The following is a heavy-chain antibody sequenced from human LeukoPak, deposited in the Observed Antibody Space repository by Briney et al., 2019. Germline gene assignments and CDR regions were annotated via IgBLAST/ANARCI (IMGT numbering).Heavy chain of an antibody. CDR3: AKGDYYDSSGSADY. J-gene: IGHJ4*02. V-gene: IGHV3-64*04. CDR1: GFTFSSYA. Sequence: GGSLRLSCSASGFTFSSYAMHWVRQAPGKGLEYVSAISSNGGSTYYADSVKGRFTISRDNSKNTLYLQMNSLRAEDTAVYYCAKGDYYDSSGSADYWGQGTLVTVSS. CDR2: ISSNGGST. D-gene: IGHD3-22*01.